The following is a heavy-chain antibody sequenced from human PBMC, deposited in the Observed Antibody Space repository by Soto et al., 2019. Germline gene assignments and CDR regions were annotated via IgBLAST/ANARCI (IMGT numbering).Heavy chain of an antibody. D-gene: IGHD5-12*01. CDR3: ARHSGYDYVFDY. J-gene: IGHJ4*02. Sequence: ASVKVSCKASGYTFTGYYIHWVRQAPGQGLEWMGWINPNNGDTNYAQKFQGRVSMTRDTSTSTAYMELSSLRFDDTAVYYCARHSGYDYVFDYWGQGTLVTVAS. CDR2: INPNNGDT. V-gene: IGHV1-2*02. CDR1: GYTFTGYY.